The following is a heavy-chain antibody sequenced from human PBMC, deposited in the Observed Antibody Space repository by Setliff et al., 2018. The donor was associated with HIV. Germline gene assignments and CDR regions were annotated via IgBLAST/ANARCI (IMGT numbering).Heavy chain of an antibody. D-gene: IGHD2-2*01. V-gene: IGHV3-15*07. CDR1: GFTFNKAW. Sequence: GGSLRLSCAASGFTFNKAWMNWVRQAPGKALEWVGRVKSDRDGGTTDYAAPVKGRFTISRDDSKNTLYLQMNSLKTEDTAIYYCTTKPPAADFQHWGQGTLVTVSS. CDR2: VKSDRDGGTT. CDR3: TTKPPAADFQH. J-gene: IGHJ1*01.